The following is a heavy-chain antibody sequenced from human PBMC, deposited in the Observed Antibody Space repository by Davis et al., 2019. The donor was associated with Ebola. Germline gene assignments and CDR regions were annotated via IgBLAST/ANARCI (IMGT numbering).Heavy chain of an antibody. CDR1: GFTFSKYA. J-gene: IGHJ3*02. CDR3: AKDRSRWDSRTGVFDM. D-gene: IGHD1-26*01. V-gene: IGHV3-30*04. Sequence: GGSLRLSCAASGFTFSKYAIHWVRQAPGKGLEWMGLISNDGSHANYAESVKGRFTVSRDSSTDTFFLQMNSLRAEDTAVYYCAKDRSRWDSRTGVFDMWGQGTMVTVSS. CDR2: ISNDGSHA.